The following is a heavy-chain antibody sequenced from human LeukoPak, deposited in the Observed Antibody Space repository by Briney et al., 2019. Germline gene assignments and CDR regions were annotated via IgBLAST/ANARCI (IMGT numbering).Heavy chain of an antibody. Sequence: GGSLRLSCAASGLSFSTFAMSWVRQGPARGLEWVSSIRDNGETFYADSVKGRFTLSSDSSRNTVYLQLNNLRVEDTAIYYCARASWVSSTDAVRWGQGTLVTVSS. V-gene: IGHV3-23*01. CDR3: ARASWVSSTDAVR. D-gene: IGHD3-16*01. J-gene: IGHJ4*02. CDR1: GLSFSTFA. CDR2: IRDNGET.